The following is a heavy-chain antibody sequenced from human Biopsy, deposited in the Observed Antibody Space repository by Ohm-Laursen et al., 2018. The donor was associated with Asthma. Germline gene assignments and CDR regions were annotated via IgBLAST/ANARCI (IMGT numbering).Heavy chain of an antibody. CDR3: AGFCSGGNCPDH. CDR2: IHYSGST. V-gene: IGHV4-59*07. J-gene: IGHJ4*02. D-gene: IGHD2-15*01. Sequence: SDTLPLTCAVSGVSIRSYYWTWIRQPPGKGLEWIGNIHYSGSTYSNPSLKSRVTISVDTSKKQISLRLSSVIAADTAVYYCAGFCSGGNCPDHWGQGTLVTVSS. CDR1: GVSIRSYY.